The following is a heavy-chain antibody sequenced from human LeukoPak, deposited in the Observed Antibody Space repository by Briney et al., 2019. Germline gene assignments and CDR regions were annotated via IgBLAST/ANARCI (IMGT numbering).Heavy chain of an antibody. Sequence: SETLSLTCTVSGGSISSSSYYWGWIRQPPGKGLEWIGSIYYSGSTYYNPSLKSRVTISLDTSKNQFSLKLSSVTAADTAVYYCATMVRGRDAFDIWGQGTMVTVSS. D-gene: IGHD3-10*01. CDR2: IYYSGST. CDR3: ATMVRGRDAFDI. CDR1: GGSISSSSYY. J-gene: IGHJ3*02. V-gene: IGHV4-39*07.